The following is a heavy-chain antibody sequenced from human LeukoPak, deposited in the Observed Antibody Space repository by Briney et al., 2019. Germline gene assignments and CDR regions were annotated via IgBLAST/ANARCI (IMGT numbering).Heavy chain of an antibody. CDR3: ARVDILTGYYLAPPDY. CDR1: GGTFSSYA. CDR2: IIPIFGTA. Sequence: GASVKVSCKASGGTFSSYAISWVRQAPGQGLEWMGGIIPIFGTANYAQKFQGRVTITTDESTSTAYMELSSLRSEDTAVYYCARVDILTGYYLAPPDYWGQGTLVTVS. D-gene: IGHD3-9*01. J-gene: IGHJ4*02. V-gene: IGHV1-69*05.